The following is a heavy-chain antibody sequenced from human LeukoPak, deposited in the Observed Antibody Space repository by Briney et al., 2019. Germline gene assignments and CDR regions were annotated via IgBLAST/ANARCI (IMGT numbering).Heavy chain of an antibody. V-gene: IGHV4-39*01. D-gene: IGHD6-19*01. Sequence: PSETLSLTCTVSGGSISSSSYYWGWIRQPPGTGLEWIGSIYYSGSTYYNPSLKSRVTISVDTSKNQFSLKLSSVTAADTAVYYCARTGNAGYSSGWYSTGSWFDPWGQGTLVTVSS. CDR1: GGSISSSSYY. CDR3: ARTGNAGYSSGWYSTGSWFDP. J-gene: IGHJ5*02. CDR2: IYYSGST.